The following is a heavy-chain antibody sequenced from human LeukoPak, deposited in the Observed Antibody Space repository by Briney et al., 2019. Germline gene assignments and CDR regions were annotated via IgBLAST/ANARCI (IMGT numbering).Heavy chain of an antibody. CDR1: GGSIRSSSYY. V-gene: IGHV4-39*07. D-gene: IGHD4-11*01. J-gene: IGHJ6*02. CDR3: ARHFTTLTYYGMDV. Sequence: PSETLSLTCTVSGGSIRSSSYYWGWIRQPPGKGLEWIGSIYYSGSTYYNPSLKSRVTISVDTSKNQFSLKLSSMTAADTAVYFCARHFTTLTYYGMDVWGQGTTVTVSS. CDR2: IYYSGST.